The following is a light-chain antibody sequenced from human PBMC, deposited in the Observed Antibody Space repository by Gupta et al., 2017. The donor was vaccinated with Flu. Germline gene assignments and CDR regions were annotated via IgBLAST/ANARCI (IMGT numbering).Light chain of an antibody. V-gene: IGLV2-23*01. J-gene: IGLJ1*01. CDR3: CSYAGSTYV. CDR2: EGS. CDR1: SSVVGTYNL. Sequence: QSALTQPASVSGSPGQSINISCTGTSSVVGTYNLVSWYQQRPGKAPKLIIYEGSKRPSVVSDCCSGSKSGNTASLTISGLQAEDEADYYCCSYAGSTYVFGTGTKVTVL.